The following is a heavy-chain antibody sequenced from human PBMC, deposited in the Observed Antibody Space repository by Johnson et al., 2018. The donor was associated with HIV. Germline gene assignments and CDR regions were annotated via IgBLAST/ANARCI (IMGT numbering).Heavy chain of an antibody. CDR3: ARDHLSSRGAFDS. V-gene: IGHV3-15*01. CDR2: IKSKTDGGTT. CDR1: GFTFSNAW. D-gene: IGHD6-13*01. J-gene: IGHJ3*02. Sequence: VQLVESGGGSIQPGGSLRLSCAASGFTFSNAWMNWVRQAPGKGLEWVGRIKSKTDGGTTDYAAPVKGRFTISRDDSKNTLYLQMNSLKTEDTAVYYCARDHLSSRGAFDSWGQGTMVTVSS.